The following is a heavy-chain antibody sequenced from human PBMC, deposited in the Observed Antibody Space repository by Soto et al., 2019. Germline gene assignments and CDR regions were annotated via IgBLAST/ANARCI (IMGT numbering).Heavy chain of an antibody. D-gene: IGHD1-1*01. V-gene: IGHV3-7*01. Sequence: EVQLVESGGGLVQPGGSLRLSCAASGFNFDNYWMAWVRQAPGKGLEWVANIKQDGSDKNYVDSVKGQFTISRDNAKNSLYLQMNSLRAEDSAVYSCARDTTGILDYWGQGTLVTVSS. CDR2: IKQDGSDK. J-gene: IGHJ4*02. CDR1: GFNFDNYW. CDR3: ARDTTGILDY.